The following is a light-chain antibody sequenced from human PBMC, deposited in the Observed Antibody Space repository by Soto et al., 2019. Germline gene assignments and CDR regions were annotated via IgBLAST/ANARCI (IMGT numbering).Light chain of an antibody. CDR3: QQRSSWGT. Sequence: EIVLTQSPGTLSLPPGERATLSCRASQGVSSYLAWYQQKPGQAPRLLIYGASNRATGIPARFSGSGSGTDFTLTISSLEPEDFAVYYCQQRSSWGTFGQGTRLENK. J-gene: IGKJ5*01. CDR1: QGVSSY. CDR2: GAS. V-gene: IGKV3-11*01.